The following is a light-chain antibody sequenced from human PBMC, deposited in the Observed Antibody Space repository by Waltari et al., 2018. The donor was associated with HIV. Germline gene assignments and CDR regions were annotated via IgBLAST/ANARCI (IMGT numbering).Light chain of an antibody. V-gene: IGKV2-28*01. J-gene: IGKJ4*01. Sequence: DIVMTQSPLSLPVTAGEQASISCRSSQSLLHSNGYNYLDWYLQKPGQSPQLLIYLGSNRASGVPDRFSGSGSGTDFTLKISRVEAEDVGVYYCMQALQTPRTFGGGTKVEIK. CDR2: LGS. CDR1: QSLLHSNGYNY. CDR3: MQALQTPRT.